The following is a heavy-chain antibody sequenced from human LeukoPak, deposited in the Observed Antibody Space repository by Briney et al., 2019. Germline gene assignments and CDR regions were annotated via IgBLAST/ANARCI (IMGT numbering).Heavy chain of an antibody. D-gene: IGHD5-12*01. CDR2: ISAYNGNT. Sequence: ASVTVSCKASGYTLTSYDINWVRQATGQGLEWMGWISAYNGNTNYAQKLQGRVTMTTDTSTSTAYMELRSLRSDDTAVYYCARDLSVARLVDAFDIWGQGTMVTVSS. CDR1: GYTLTSYD. V-gene: IGHV1-18*01. J-gene: IGHJ3*02. CDR3: ARDLSVARLVDAFDI.